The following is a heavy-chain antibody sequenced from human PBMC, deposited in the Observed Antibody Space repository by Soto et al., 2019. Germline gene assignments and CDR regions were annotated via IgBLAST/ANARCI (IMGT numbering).Heavy chain of an antibody. J-gene: IGHJ3*02. CDR3: ARDVRWATIHDAFDI. Sequence: GASVKVSCKASGYTFTSYGISWVRQAPGQGLEWMGWISAYNGNTNYAQKLQGRVTMTTDTSTSTAYMELRSLRSDDTAVYYCARDVRWATIHDAFDIRAQRTMVTVSS. D-gene: IGHD5-12*01. CDR1: GYTFTSYG. CDR2: ISAYNGNT. V-gene: IGHV1-18*01.